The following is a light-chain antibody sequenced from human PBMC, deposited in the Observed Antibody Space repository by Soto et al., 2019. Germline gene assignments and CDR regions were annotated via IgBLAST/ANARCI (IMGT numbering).Light chain of an antibody. CDR1: QSLSSR. J-gene: IGKJ2*01. V-gene: IGKV1-39*01. Sequence: IQMTQSPSSLSASVGDRVTITCRASQSLSSRLTWYQQKPGEAPKLLIYETSSLHSGVPSRFSGIGSETDFTLTINSLQPEDFATYYGQQSFSPPYTFGQGTKLEIK. CDR3: QQSFSPPYT. CDR2: ETS.